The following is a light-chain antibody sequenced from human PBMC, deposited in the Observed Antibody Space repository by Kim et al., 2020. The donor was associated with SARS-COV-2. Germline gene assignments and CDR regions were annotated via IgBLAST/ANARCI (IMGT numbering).Light chain of an antibody. Sequence: GQGVTISCSGRSSNIGVNYVYWYQQLPGTAPKPLIQRSNQRPSGVPDRFSGSKSGTSASLAISGLRSEDEADYYCATWDDSLSGQVFGGGTKVTVL. CDR2: RSN. CDR3: ATWDDSLSGQV. V-gene: IGLV1-47*01. CDR1: SSNIGVNY. J-gene: IGLJ2*01.